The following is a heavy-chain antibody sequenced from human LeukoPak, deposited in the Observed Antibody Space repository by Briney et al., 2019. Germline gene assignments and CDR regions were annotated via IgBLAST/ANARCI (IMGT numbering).Heavy chain of an antibody. J-gene: IGHJ4*02. V-gene: IGHV3-23*01. D-gene: IGHD3-10*01. CDR3: VKDGDFSLVRGATFDY. Sequence: PGGSLRLSCAASGFTFSSYAMSWVRQAPGKGLEWVSAISGSGGSTYYADSVKGRFTISRDNSKNTLYLQMNILRVEDTAVYYCVKDGDFSLVRGATFDYWGQGTLVTVSS. CDR1: GFTFSSYA. CDR2: ISGSGGST.